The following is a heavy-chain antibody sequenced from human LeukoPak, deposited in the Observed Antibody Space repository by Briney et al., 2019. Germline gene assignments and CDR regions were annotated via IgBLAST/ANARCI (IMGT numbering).Heavy chain of an antibody. D-gene: IGHD2-8*02. CDR2: IYSGGST. Sequence: TGGPLRLSCAASGFTVSSNYMSWVRQAPGKGLEWVSVIYSGGSTYYADSVKGRFTISRDNSKNSLYLQMDSLRAEDTALYYCVKDAGTAWGQGTLVTVSS. J-gene: IGHJ5*02. CDR3: VKDAGTA. CDR1: GFTVSSNY. V-gene: IGHV3-53*01.